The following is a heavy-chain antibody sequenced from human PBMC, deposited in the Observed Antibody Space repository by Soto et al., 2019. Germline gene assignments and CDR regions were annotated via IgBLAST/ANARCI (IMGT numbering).Heavy chain of an antibody. J-gene: IGHJ6*02. V-gene: IGHV3-23*01. CDR3: AKTRGAMIYAISVYGMDV. CDR1: GFSFSSFA. Sequence: EVQLLASGGGFIHPGGSLRLSCAASGFSFSSFAMNWVRQAPGKGLEWVSIISGSADSTFYADSVKGRFTISRDNSKSTLYLQINGLRAEDTAVYYCAKTRGAMIYAISVYGMDVWGQGTTVTVSS. CDR2: ISGSADST. D-gene: IGHD2-8*01.